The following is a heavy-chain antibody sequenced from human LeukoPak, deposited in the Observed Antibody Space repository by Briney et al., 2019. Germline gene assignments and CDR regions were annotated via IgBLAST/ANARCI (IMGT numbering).Heavy chain of an antibody. V-gene: IGHV3-23*01. CDR2: ISTSGSGT. CDR3: AKPREQQLLRIAFDV. Sequence: GGSLRLSCVASGFTFSNYAMNWVRQAPGKGLEWVSVISTSGSGTYYADSVKGRFTISRDNSKNSLYLQLNNLRAEDTAVYYCAKPREQQLLRIAFDVWGQGTMVTVSS. CDR1: GFTFSNYA. D-gene: IGHD5/OR15-5a*01. J-gene: IGHJ3*01.